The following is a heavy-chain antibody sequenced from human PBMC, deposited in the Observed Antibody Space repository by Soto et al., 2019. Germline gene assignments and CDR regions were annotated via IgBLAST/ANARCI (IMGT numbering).Heavy chain of an antibody. J-gene: IGHJ6*02. CDR2: IIPIFGTA. V-gene: IGHV1-69*06. D-gene: IGHD2-15*01. CDR3: ARDSRDIVVVVAARHYYYYYGMDV. CDR1: GGTFSSYA. Sequence: QVQLVQSGAEVKKPGSSVKVSCKASGGTFSSYAISWVRQAPGQGLEWMGGIIPIFGTANYAQKFQGRVTITADKSTSTAYMELSSLRSADTAVYYCARDSRDIVVVVAARHYYYYYGMDVWGQGTTVTVSS.